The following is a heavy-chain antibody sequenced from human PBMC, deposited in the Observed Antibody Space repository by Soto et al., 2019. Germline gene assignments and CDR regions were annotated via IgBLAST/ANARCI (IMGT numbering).Heavy chain of an antibody. D-gene: IGHD1-26*01. V-gene: IGHV1-8*01. CDR2: MNPNSGNA. J-gene: IGHJ6*02. CDR3: ARKTMVGGPGSYHYGLDV. CDR1: GYTFTSSD. Sequence: GASVKVSCKASGYTFTSSDINWVRQATGQGLEWMGWMNPNSGNAGSVQKFQGRVTMTRDTSKSTAYMEMSSLRSDDTAVYFCARKTMVGGPGSYHYGLDVWGQGTAVTVSS.